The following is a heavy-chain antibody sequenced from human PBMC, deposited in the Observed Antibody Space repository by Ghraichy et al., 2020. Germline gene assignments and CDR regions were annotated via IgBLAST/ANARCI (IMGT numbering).Heavy chain of an antibody. CDR3: AVDTYYYDSPDY. J-gene: IGHJ4*02. Sequence: GESLNISCAASGFTFSDYYMSWIRQAPGKGLEWVSYISSSSSYTNYADSVKGRFTISRDNAKNSLYLQMNSLRAEDTAVYYCAVDTYYYDSPDYWGQGTLVTVSS. CDR1: GFTFSDYY. V-gene: IGHV3-11*06. D-gene: IGHD3-22*01. CDR2: ISSSSSYT.